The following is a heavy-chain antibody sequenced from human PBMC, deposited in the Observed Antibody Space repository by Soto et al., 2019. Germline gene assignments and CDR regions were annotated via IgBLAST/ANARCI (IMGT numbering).Heavy chain of an antibody. CDR2: ISYDVINK. V-gene: IGHV3-30-3*01. Sequence: GGSLRLSYAASGFTFSSYAMHCVRQAPGKGLEWVAVISYDVINKYYADSVKGRFTISRDNSKNTLYLQMNSLRAEDTAVYYCARSVSSSWPYYYYYGMDVWGQGTTVTVSS. CDR3: ARSVSSSWPYYYYYGMDV. J-gene: IGHJ6*02. CDR1: GFTFSSYA. D-gene: IGHD6-13*01.